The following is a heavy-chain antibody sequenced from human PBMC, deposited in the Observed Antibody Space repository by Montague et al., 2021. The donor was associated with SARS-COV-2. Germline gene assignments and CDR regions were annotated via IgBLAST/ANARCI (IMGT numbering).Heavy chain of an antibody. CDR2: IYTSGST. CDR3: TRHVHMTWPEPSPGFDY. J-gene: IGHJ4*02. Sequence: SETLSLTCTVSGGSITSYYWSWIRQPAGKGLECIGLIYTSGSTNYNPSLKSRVTIYVDTSKNQLSLKLGSVTAADTAVYYCTRHVHMTWPEPSPGFDYWGQGTRVTVS. D-gene: IGHD1-1*01. V-gene: IGHV4-4*07. CDR1: GGSITSYY.